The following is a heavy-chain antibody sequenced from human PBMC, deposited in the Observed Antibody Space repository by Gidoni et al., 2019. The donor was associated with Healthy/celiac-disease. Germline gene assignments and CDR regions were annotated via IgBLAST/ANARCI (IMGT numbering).Heavy chain of an antibody. CDR2: ISWDGGST. D-gene: IGHD5-12*01. Sequence: EVQLVESGGVVVQPGGSLRLSCAASGSTFVDYTMHWVRQAPGKGLEWVSLISWDGGSTYYADSVKGRFTISRDNSKNSLYLQMNSLRTEDTALYYCAKGYSGYDSVGMDVWGQGTTVTVSS. CDR1: GSTFVDYT. J-gene: IGHJ6*02. CDR3: AKGYSGYDSVGMDV. V-gene: IGHV3-43*01.